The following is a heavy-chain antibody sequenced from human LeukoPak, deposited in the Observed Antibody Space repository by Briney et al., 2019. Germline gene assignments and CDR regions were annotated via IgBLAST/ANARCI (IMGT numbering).Heavy chain of an antibody. D-gene: IGHD3-3*01. Sequence: SETLSLTCTVSGGSIGSGDYYWSWIRQPPGKGLEWIGYIYYSGSTYYNPSLKSRVTISVDTSKNQFSLKLSSVTAADTAVYYCARHSYDFWSGYPESPDFDYWGQGTLVTVSS. CDR3: ARHSYDFWSGYPESPDFDY. CDR2: IYYSGST. CDR1: GGSIGSGDYY. J-gene: IGHJ4*02. V-gene: IGHV4-30-4*08.